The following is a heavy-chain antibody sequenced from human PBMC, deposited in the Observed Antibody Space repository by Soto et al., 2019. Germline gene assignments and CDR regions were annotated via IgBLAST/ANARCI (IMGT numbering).Heavy chain of an antibody. CDR2: IYYSGST. CDR1: GGSISSYY. Sequence: QVQLQESGPGLVKPSETLSLTCTVSGGSISSYYWSWIRQPPGKGLERIGYIYYSGSTNYNPSLKSRVTISVDTSKNQFSLKLSSVTAADTAVYYCARAGYDILTGYSLNWFDPWGQGTLVTVSS. V-gene: IGHV4-59*01. J-gene: IGHJ5*02. CDR3: ARAGYDILTGYSLNWFDP. D-gene: IGHD3-9*01.